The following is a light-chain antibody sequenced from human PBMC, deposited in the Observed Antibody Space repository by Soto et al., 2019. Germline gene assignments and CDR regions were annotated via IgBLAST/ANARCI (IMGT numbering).Light chain of an antibody. CDR3: QQHRPSPPP. CDR1: QSVYNNY. Sequence: ESGVTQSPGTLSLSPGERATLSCRASQSVYNNYLAWYQQKPGQTPRLRVNGASNSATGIPDRFSGGGSGTDFTLIISRLESEDFAVYYRQQHRPSPPPFASGIKVDIK. J-gene: IGKJ3*01. V-gene: IGKV3-20*01. CDR2: GAS.